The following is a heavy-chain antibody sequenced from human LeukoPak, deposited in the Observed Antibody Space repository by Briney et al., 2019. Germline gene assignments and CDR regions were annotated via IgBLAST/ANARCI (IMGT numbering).Heavy chain of an antibody. V-gene: IGHV4-39*02. CDR1: GDSITTRTYY. J-gene: IGHJ4*02. Sequence: SETLSLTCSVSGDSITTRTYYWGWVRQSPGKGLEWIGSINYSGSTYYNPSLKSRVTMSVDIYKNHFSLELTSVTAADTAVYHCASGIDARSDSSDWGQGTLVTVSS. D-gene: IGHD6-19*01. CDR3: ASGIDARSDSSD. CDR2: INYSGST.